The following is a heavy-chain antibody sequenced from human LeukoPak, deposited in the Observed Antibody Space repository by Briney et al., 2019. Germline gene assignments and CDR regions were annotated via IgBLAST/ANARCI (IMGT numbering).Heavy chain of an antibody. J-gene: IGHJ4*02. CDR1: GGSISSSSYY. D-gene: IGHD3-10*01. V-gene: IGHV4-39*01. CDR3: ARQNYYYGSGSYYHYYFDY. CDR2: IYYSGST. Sequence: PSETVSVTCTVSGGSISSSSYYWGWIRQPPGKGLEWIGSIYYSGSTYYNPSLKSRVTISVDTSKNQFSLKLSSVTAADTAVYYCARQNYYYGSGSYYHYYFDYWGQGTLVTVSS.